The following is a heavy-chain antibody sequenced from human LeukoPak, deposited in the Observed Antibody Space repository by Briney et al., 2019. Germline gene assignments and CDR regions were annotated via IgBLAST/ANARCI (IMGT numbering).Heavy chain of an antibody. CDR3: AKERYCSSTSCPWDY. Sequence: GRSLRLSCAASGFTFSSYAMSWVRQAPGKGLEWVSAISGSGGSTYYADSVKGRFTISRDNSKNTLYLQMNSLRAEDTAVYYCAKERYCSSTSCPWDYWGQGTLVTVSS. CDR1: GFTFSSYA. J-gene: IGHJ4*02. V-gene: IGHV3-23*01. CDR2: ISGSGGST. D-gene: IGHD2-2*01.